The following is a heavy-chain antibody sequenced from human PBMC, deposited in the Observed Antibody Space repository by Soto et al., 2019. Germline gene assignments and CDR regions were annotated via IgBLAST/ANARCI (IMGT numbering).Heavy chain of an antibody. CDR1: AFTSGDYG. J-gene: IGHJ6*02. D-gene: IGHD2-15*01. Sequence: PGGSLSLSCAASAFTSGDYGMHWVRQAQGKGLEWVGVILYYARYKYYAASMKGRVSISRDNPHNTLYRQMDSLRIEDTAVYYCARDPRHCSGGSCYFYLYHYVMDVWGQGTTVTVSS. CDR2: ILYYARYK. V-gene: IGHV3-30*03. CDR3: ARDPRHCSGGSCYFYLYHYVMDV.